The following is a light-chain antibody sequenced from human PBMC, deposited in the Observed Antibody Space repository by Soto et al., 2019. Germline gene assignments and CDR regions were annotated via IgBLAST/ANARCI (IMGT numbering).Light chain of an antibody. J-gene: IGKJ3*01. V-gene: IGKV1-6*01. Sequence: AIQMTQSPSSLSASVGDRVTITCRASQAIRTDLGWYQQRPGKAPKLLIYGTSNLQSGVPSRFSGSGSGTDFTLTITSLQPEDVATYYCQEHYSTPPVAFGPGTKVDV. CDR2: GTS. CDR3: QEHYSTPPVA. CDR1: QAIRTD.